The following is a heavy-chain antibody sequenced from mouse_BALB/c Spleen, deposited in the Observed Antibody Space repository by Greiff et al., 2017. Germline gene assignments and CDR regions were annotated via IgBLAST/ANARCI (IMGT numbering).Heavy chain of an antibody. D-gene: IGHD1-1*02. Sequence: EVQLQQSGTVLARPGASVKMSCKASGYTFTSYWMHWVKQRPGQGLAWFGDIYPGNSATSYNQKFKGKAKLTADTSTSAAYMELSSLTNEDSAVYCSTVYGTGAMGYWGQGTSVTVSS. CDR3: TVYGTGAMGY. CDR1: GYTFTSYW. J-gene: IGHJ4*01. V-gene: IGHV1-5*01. CDR2: IYPGNSAT.